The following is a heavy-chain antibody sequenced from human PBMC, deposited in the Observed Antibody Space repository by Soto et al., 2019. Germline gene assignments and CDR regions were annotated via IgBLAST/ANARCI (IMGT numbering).Heavy chain of an antibody. D-gene: IGHD5-12*01. CDR2: VAYSGGT. V-gene: IGHV4-31*03. J-gene: IGHJ5*01. CDR1: GGSITRGGSY. CDR3: ARAWLEYNWFDS. Sequence: QVQLQESGPGLVKPSQTLSLTCTVSGGSITRGGSYWSWIRQHPEKGLEWIGYVAYSGGTYYNPSLKSRVTFLVDMSKNLLPLRLSSVTAADTAVYYCARAWLEYNWFDSWGQGTLVTVSS.